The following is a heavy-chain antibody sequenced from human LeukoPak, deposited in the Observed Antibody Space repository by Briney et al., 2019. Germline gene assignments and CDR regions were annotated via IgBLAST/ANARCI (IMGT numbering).Heavy chain of an antibody. CDR2: IIPIFGTA. V-gene: IGHV1-69*13. J-gene: IGHJ6*02. CDR1: GGTFSSYA. D-gene: IGHD1-14*01. Sequence: ASVKVSCKASGGTFSSYAISWVRQAPGQGLEWTGGIIPIFGTANYAQKFQGRVTITADESTSTAYMELSSLRSEDTAVYYCARDREPPYYGMDVWGQGTTVTVSS. CDR3: ARDREPPYYGMDV.